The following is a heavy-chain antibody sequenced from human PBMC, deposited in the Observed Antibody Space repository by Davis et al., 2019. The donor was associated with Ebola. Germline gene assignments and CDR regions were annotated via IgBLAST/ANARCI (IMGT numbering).Heavy chain of an antibody. D-gene: IGHD3-3*01. J-gene: IGHJ4*02. CDR2: ISYDGSNK. Sequence: GGSLRLSCAASGFTFSSYAMHWVRQAPGKGLEWVAVISYDGSNKYYADSVKGRFTISRDNAKNSLYLQMNSLRAEDTAVYYCARRGGVAPDWGQGTLVTVSS. CDR3: ARRGGVAPD. CDR1: GFTFSSYA. V-gene: IGHV3-30-3*01.